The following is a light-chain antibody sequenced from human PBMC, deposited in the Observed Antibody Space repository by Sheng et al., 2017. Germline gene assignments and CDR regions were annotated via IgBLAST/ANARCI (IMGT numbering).Light chain of an antibody. V-gene: IGKV3-20*01. Sequence: EIVLTQSPGTLSLSPGERATLSCRTSESVVSSSLTWYQQKPGQAPRLLIYGGSIRATGIPDRFTGSGSGTDFTLTIRRLEPEDFAVYYCHQYSRSPPWTFGQGTKVEIK. CDR2: GGS. J-gene: IGKJ1*01. CDR3: HQYSRSPPWT. CDR1: ESVVSSS.